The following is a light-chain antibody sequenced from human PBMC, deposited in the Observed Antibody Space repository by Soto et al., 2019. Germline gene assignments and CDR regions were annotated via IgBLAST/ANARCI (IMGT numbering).Light chain of an antibody. CDR2: DAS. Sequence: EIVLTQSPATLSVSPGDRATLSCRASQSVRSDLAWLQQNPGQAPRLLIYDASTRATGIPARFSGSVSGTEFPLTISSLKSEDFAIYYCQQYNNWPLTFGGGTKVEIK. V-gene: IGKV3-15*01. J-gene: IGKJ4*02. CDR3: QQYNNWPLT. CDR1: QSVRSD.